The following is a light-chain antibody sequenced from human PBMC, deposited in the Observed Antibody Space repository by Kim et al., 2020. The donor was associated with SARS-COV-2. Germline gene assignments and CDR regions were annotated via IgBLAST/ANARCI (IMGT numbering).Light chain of an antibody. CDR1: SSNIGSNT. J-gene: IGLJ1*01. V-gene: IGLV1-44*01. CDR3: AAWDDSLNGYYV. Sequence: QSVLTQPPSASGTPGQRVTISCSGGSSNIGSNTVNWYQQLPGTAPKLLIYSNNQRPSGVPDRFSGSKSGTSASLAISGLQSADEADYYCAAWDDSLNGYYVFGSGTKVTVL. CDR2: SNN.